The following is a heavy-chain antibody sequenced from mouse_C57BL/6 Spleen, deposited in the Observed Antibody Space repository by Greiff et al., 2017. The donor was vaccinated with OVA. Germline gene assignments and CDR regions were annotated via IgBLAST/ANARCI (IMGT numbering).Heavy chain of an antibody. Sequence: VQLKQPGAELVRPGSSVKLSCKASGYTFTSYWMHWVKQRPIQGLEWIGNIDPSDSETHYNQKFKDKATLTVDKSSSTAYMQLSSLTSEDSAVYYCARGGGYYGDYWGQGTTLTVSS. CDR2: IDPSDSET. J-gene: IGHJ2*01. V-gene: IGHV1-52*01. CDR3: ARGGGYYGDY. CDR1: GYTFTSYW. D-gene: IGHD1-1*01.